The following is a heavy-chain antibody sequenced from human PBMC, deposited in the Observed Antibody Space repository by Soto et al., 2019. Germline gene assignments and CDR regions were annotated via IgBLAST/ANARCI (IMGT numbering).Heavy chain of an antibody. D-gene: IGHD4-17*01. CDR1: GFTFSSHA. J-gene: IGHJ4*02. V-gene: IGHV3-23*01. CDR2: ISGSGGSK. Sequence: EVQLLESGGGLVQPGGSLRLSCAASGFTFSSHAMSWVRQAPGKGLEWVSAISGSGGSKYYADSVKGRFTISRDNSKNTLYRQMNSLRAEDTAVYYCAKDGDDYGDYEDIDYWGQGTLVTVSS. CDR3: AKDGDDYGDYEDIDY.